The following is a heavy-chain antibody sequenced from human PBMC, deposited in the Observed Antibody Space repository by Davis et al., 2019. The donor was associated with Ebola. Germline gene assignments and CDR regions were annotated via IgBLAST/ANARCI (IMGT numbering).Heavy chain of an antibody. J-gene: IGHJ6*02. D-gene: IGHD1-26*01. CDR3: ASPSLYYYYGMDV. Sequence: GGSLRLSCKGSGYSFTSYWIGWVRQMPGKGLEWMGIIYPSDSYTNYSPSFQGHVTISADKSISTAYLQWSSLKASDTAMYYCASPSLYYYYGMDVWGQGTTVTVSS. V-gene: IGHV5-10-1*01. CDR2: IYPSDSYT. CDR1: GYSFTSYW.